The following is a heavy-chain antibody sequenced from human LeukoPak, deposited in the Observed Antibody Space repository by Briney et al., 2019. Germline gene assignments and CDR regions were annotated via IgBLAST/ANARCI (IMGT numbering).Heavy chain of an antibody. CDR1: GGSISSSSSTYY. V-gene: IGHV4-39*01. CDR2: IHYSGST. J-gene: IGHJ4*02. D-gene: IGHD6-13*01. CDR3: ARKGTIAPTGASHFDY. Sequence: SETLSLTCTVSGGSISSSSSTYYWGWIRQPPGKGLEWIGSIHYSGSTYYNPSLKSRVTTSVDTSKNQFSVKLRSVTAADTGVYYCARKGTIAPTGASHFDYWGQGTLVTVSS.